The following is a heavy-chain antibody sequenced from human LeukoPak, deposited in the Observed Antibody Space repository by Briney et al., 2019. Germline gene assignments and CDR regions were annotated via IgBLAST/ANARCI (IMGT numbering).Heavy chain of an antibody. CDR3: TREGPGSDWATFDS. CDR2: INPSNGGT. CDR1: GYTFTGYY. D-gene: IGHD6-19*01. V-gene: IGHV1-2*06. J-gene: IGHJ4*02. Sequence: VASVTVSCTASGYTFTGYYTHWVRQAPGQGLEWMGRINPSNGGTNYAQKFQGRVTMTRDTSISTVYMELSRLTSDDTAVYYCTREGPGSDWATFDSWGQGALVTVSS.